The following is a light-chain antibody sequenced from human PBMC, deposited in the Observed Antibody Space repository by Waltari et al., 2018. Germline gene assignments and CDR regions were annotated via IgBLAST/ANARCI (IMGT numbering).Light chain of an antibody. J-gene: IGLJ3*02. CDR1: PSNIGNNY. Sequence: QSVLTQPPSASGTPGQRVTISCSGSPSNIGNNYVYWYQQVPGTAPKLLIYRSNQRPSGVPDQFSGSKSGTSASLAISGLRSEDEADYYCGTWDASLSAWVFGGGTKLTVL. CDR3: GTWDASLSAWV. CDR2: RSN. V-gene: IGLV1-47*01.